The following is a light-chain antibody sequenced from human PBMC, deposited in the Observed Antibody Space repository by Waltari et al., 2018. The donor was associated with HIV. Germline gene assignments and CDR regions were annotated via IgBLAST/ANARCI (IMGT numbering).Light chain of an antibody. CDR1: NSNVGISS. Sequence: QSVLTQPPSASGTPGQRVTISCSGSNSNVGISSVYWYQQRPGTTPKLVSYGINQRPSGVPDRFSGSKSGTSVSLVISGIRSEDEADYYCAAWDYSLSGWVFGGGTKLTVL. CDR2: GIN. J-gene: IGLJ3*02. CDR3: AAWDYSLSGWV. V-gene: IGLV1-47*01.